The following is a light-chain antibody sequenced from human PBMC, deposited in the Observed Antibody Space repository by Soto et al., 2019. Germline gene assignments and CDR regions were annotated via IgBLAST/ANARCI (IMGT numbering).Light chain of an antibody. CDR3: QQGNNWPWT. Sequence: EIVLTQSPATLSLSPGERATLSCRASQSVSSYLAWYQQKPGQAPRLLIYDASNRATGIPARFSGSGSGTDFTLTIRTLEPEDFAVYYCQQGNNWPWTFGQGTKGEIK. V-gene: IGKV3-11*01. J-gene: IGKJ1*01. CDR1: QSVSSY. CDR2: DAS.